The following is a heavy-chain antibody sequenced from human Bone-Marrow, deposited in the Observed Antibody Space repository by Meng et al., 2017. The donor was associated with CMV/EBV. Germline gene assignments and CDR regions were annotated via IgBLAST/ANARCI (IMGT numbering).Heavy chain of an antibody. Sequence: GGSLRLSCAASGFTFDDYGMSWVRQVPGKGLEWVSGINWNSGSTGYGDSVKGRFTISRDNAKNSLYLQMNSLRADDTALYYCARDLHYCSTTSCYKNFAYWGQGPLVTVSS. J-gene: IGHJ4*02. D-gene: IGHD2-2*02. V-gene: IGHV3-20*04. CDR3: ARDLHYCSTTSCYKNFAY. CDR2: INWNSGST. CDR1: GFTFDDYG.